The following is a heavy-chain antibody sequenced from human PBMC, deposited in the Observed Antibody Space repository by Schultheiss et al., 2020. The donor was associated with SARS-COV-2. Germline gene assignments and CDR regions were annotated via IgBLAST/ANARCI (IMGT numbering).Heavy chain of an antibody. J-gene: IGHJ3*02. D-gene: IGHD4-23*01. V-gene: IGHV3-21*01. CDR1: GFTFSSYG. CDR2: ISGSGGST. CDR3: ATHATVVTHFDAFDI. Sequence: GGSLRLSCAASGFTFSSYGMHWVRQAPGKGLEWVSAISGSGGSTYYADSVKGRFTISRDNAKNSLYLQMNSLRAEDTAVYYCATHATVVTHFDAFDIWGQGTMVTVSS.